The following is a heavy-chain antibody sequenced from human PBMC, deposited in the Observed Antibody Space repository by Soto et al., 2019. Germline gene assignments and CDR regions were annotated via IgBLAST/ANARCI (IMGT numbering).Heavy chain of an antibody. J-gene: IGHJ4*02. Sequence: ETLSLTCTVSGGSVSSGSYYWSWIRQPPGKGLEWIGYIYYSGSTNYNPSLKSRVTISVDTSKNQFSLKLSSVTAADTAVYYCARALYDSSGSVDYWGQGTLVTVSS. CDR3: ARALYDSSGSVDY. D-gene: IGHD3-22*01. CDR1: GGSVSSGSYY. V-gene: IGHV4-61*01. CDR2: IYYSGST.